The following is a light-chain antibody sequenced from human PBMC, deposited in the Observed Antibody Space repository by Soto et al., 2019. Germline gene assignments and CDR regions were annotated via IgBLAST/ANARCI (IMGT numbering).Light chain of an antibody. Sequence: QSALTQPPSASGSPGQSVTISCTGTSSDIGGYNFVSWYQHHPDKAPKLMIYEITKRPSGVPARFSGSKSDNTASLTVSVLKAEDEADYYCSSYAGSNNYVFGTGTKVTVL. V-gene: IGLV2-8*01. CDR1: SSDIGGYNF. J-gene: IGLJ1*01. CDR2: EIT. CDR3: SSYAGSNNYV.